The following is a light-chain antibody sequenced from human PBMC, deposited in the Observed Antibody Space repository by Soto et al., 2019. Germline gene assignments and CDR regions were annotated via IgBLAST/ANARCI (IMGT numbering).Light chain of an antibody. CDR2: KAS. Sequence: DIQMTQSPSTLSASVGDRVTITCRASQTISSWLAWYQQKPGKPPNLLIYKASSLESGVPARFSGSGSGTEFTLTISSLQPEDFATYYCLRYDKYLFTFGPGTKVYI. V-gene: IGKV1-5*03. J-gene: IGKJ3*01. CDR1: QTISSW. CDR3: LRYDKYLFT.